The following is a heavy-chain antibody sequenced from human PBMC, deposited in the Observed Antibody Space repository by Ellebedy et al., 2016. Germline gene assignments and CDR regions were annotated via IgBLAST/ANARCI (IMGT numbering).Heavy chain of an antibody. CDR2: INPSGGST. J-gene: IGHJ4*02. V-gene: IGHV1-46*04. CDR3: ARRICSSTSCYVDY. D-gene: IGHD2-2*01. Sequence: ASVKVSCKASGYTFMSYYMYWVRQGPGQGLEWMGRINPSGGSTNYAQKLQGRVTMTRDPSTSTVYMELSSLRSEDTAVYYCARRICSSTSCYVDYWGQGTLVTVSS. CDR1: GYTFMSYY.